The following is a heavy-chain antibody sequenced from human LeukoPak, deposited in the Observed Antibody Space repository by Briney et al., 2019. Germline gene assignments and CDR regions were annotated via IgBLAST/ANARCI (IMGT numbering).Heavy chain of an antibody. CDR2: IGGSGDAT. D-gene: IGHD2/OR15-2a*01. Sequence: GGSLRLSCAASGFNFNDAAMTWVRQAPGKGLEWVSNIGGSGDATYNGDSAKGRFTPSRDNSNKTLYLQMNRLRAEDTAVYFCAKIISTYYALFDSWGQGTLGTLSS. J-gene: IGHJ4*02. CDR1: GFNFNDAA. V-gene: IGHV3-23*01. CDR3: AKIISTYYALFDS.